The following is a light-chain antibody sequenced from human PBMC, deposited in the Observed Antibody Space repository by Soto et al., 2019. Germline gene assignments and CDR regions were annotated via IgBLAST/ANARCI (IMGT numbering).Light chain of an antibody. J-gene: IGKJ1*01. CDR3: QQNYSHPWT. V-gene: IGKV1-39*01. CDR1: QSISTF. Sequence: DIQLTQSPSSLSASVGDRVTITCRASQSISTFLNWYHQKPGKAPRLLIYAASTLQSGVPSRFSGSGSGTDFTLTISSLQPEDFATYFCQQNYSHPWTFGQGTKVDIK. CDR2: AAS.